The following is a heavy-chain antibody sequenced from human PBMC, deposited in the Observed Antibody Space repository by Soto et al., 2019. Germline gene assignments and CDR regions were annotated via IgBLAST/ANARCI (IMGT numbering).Heavy chain of an antibody. D-gene: IGHD2-21*01. CDR1: GAYISNGKW. CDR2: ISHSGST. CDR3: TRDGDRRYCLSF. J-gene: IGHJ4*02. V-gene: IGHV4-4*02. Sequence: QVQLQESGPGLVNPSGTLSLTCAVSGAYISNGKWWSWVRQPPGKGLEWIGEISHSGSTNYNPSPMSRGTMSVDKSKNQFSLNLNSVTAADTAVYYCTRDGDRRYCLSFWGQGTLVIVSS.